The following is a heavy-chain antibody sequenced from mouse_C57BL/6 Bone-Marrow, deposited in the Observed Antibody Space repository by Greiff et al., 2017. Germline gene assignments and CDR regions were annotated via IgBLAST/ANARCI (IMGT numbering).Heavy chain of an antibody. J-gene: IGHJ2*01. CDR2: INPNNGGT. CDR3: ARGDWYFDY. CDR1: GYTFTDYN. Sequence: EVKLVESGPELVKPGASVKIPCKASGYTFTDYNMDWVKQSHGKSLEWIGDINPNNGGTIYNQKFKGKATLTVDKSSSTAYMERRSLTSEDTAVYYCARGDWYFDYWGQGTTLTVSS. D-gene: IGHD3-3*01. V-gene: IGHV1-18*01.